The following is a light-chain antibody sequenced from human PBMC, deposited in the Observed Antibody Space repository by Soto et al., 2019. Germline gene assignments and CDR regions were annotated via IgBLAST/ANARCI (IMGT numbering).Light chain of an antibody. V-gene: IGKV3-15*01. CDR3: QQYNNWPLT. J-gene: IGKJ4*01. CDR2: TAS. Sequence: EIVMTQSPATLSVSPGERATLSCRASLSVSSNLAWYQQKPGQAPRLLIYTASTRATGIPARFSGSETGTEFTLTISSLQSEDFAVYYCQQYNNWPLTFGGGTKVEIK. CDR1: LSVSSN.